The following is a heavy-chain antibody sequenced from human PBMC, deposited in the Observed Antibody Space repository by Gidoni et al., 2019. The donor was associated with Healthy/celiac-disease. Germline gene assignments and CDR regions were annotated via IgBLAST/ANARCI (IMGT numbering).Heavy chain of an antibody. V-gene: IGHV3-9*01. CDR3: AKDALTPYYYDSSGYLDY. CDR2: ISWNSGSI. J-gene: IGHJ4*02. CDR1: GFTFDDYA. D-gene: IGHD3-22*01. Sequence: EVQLVESGGGLVQPGRSLRLSCAASGFTFDDYAMHWVRQAPGKGLEWVSGISWNSGSIGYADSVKGRFTISRDNAKNSLYLQMNSLRAEDTALYYCAKDALTPYYYDSSGYLDYWGQGTLVTVSS.